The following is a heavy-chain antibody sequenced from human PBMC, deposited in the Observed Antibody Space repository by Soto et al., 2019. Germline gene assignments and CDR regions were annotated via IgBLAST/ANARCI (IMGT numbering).Heavy chain of an antibody. J-gene: IGHJ4*02. Sequence: SVKVSCKASGGTFSSYTISWVRQAPGQGLEWMGRIIPILGIANYAQKFQGRVTITADKSTSTAYMELSSLRSEDTAVYYCARGTLSSGWSTFDYWGQGTLVTVSS. CDR3: ARGTLSSGWSTFDY. D-gene: IGHD6-19*01. V-gene: IGHV1-69*02. CDR1: GGTFSSYT. CDR2: IIPILGIA.